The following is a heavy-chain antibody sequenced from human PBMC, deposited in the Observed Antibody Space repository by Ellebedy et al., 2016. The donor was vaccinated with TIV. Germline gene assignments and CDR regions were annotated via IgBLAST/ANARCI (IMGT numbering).Heavy chain of an antibody. J-gene: IGHJ4*02. CDR1: GITFRCEW. D-gene: IGHD3-10*01. Sequence: GESLKISCAASGITFRCEWMSWVRQAPGKGLEWVANIKEDGSEKDYVDLVKGRFTISRDNAKNSLYLQMNNLRVEDTAVYYCARAHYWGQGTLVTVSS. V-gene: IGHV3-7*01. CDR2: IKEDGSEK. CDR3: ARAHY.